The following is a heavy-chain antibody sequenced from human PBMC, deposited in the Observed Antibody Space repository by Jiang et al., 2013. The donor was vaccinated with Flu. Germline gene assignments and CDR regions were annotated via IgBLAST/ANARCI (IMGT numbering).Heavy chain of an antibody. J-gene: IGHJ4*02. CDR2: IYYSGST. CDR1: GGSVSSGSHY. CDR3: ARGVGSSSSWGFLDY. Sequence: LLKPSETLSLTCTVSGGSVSSGSHYWSWIRQPPGKGLEWIGYIYYSGSTNYNPSLKSRVTISVDTSKNQFSLKLSSVTAADTAVYYCARGVGSSSSWGFLDYWGQGTLVTVSS. D-gene: IGHD6-13*01. V-gene: IGHV4-61*01.